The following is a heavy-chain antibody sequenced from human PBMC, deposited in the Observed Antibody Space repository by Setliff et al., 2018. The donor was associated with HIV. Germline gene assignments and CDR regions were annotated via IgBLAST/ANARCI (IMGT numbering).Heavy chain of an antibody. V-gene: IGHV4-4*02. CDR2: IYHSGST. D-gene: IGHD4-17*01. Sequence: PSETLSLTCAVSGGSISSSNWWSWVRQPPGKGLEWIGEIYHSGSTNYNPSLKSRVTISVDKSKNQFSLKLSSVTAAETAVYSCARQNRGGRTVMTRGAFDNWGQGSLVTVSS. J-gene: IGHJ4*02. CDR1: GGSISSSNW. CDR3: ARQNRGGRTVMTRGAFDN.